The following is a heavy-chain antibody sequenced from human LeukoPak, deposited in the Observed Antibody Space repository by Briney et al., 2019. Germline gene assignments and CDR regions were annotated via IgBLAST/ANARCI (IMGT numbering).Heavy chain of an antibody. V-gene: IGHV3-23*01. D-gene: IGHD6-13*01. CDR2: ISGSGGST. J-gene: IGHJ4*02. CDR3: ASSIAAAPYYFDY. Sequence: GGSLRLSCAASGFTFSSYAMSWVRQAPGKGLEWVSAISGSGGSTYYADSVKGRFTISRDNSKNTLYLQMYSLRAEDTAVYYCASSIAAAPYYFDYWGQGTLVTVSS. CDR1: GFTFSSYA.